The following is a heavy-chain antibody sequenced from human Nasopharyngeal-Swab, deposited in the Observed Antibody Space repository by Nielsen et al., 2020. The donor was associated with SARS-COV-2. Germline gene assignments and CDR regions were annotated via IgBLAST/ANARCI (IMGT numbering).Heavy chain of an antibody. CDR1: GYSFTSYW. CDR2: IYPGDSDT. D-gene: IGHD3-3*01. Sequence: GESLKIFCKGSGYSFTSYWIGWVRQMPGKGLEWMGIIYPGDSDTRYSPSFQGQVTISADKSISTAYLQWSSLKASDTAMYYCARRGRNDFWSGYWYFDLWGRGTLVTVSS. V-gene: IGHV5-51*01. J-gene: IGHJ2*01. CDR3: ARRGRNDFWSGYWYFDL.